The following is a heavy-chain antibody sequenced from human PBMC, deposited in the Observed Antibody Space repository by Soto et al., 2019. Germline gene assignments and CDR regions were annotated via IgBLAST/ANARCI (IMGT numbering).Heavy chain of an antibody. CDR3: AKNYQFDC. V-gene: IGHV3-23*01. CDR2: INVGDAGT. D-gene: IGHD2-2*01. CDR1: GFIFTSYA. J-gene: IGHJ4*02. Sequence: GGSLRLSCAASGFIFTSYAMSWVRQAPGKGLEWVSSINVGDAGTNYADSVKGRFTISRDNSKNTLYLQMNFLRADDTTIYYCAKNYQFDCRGQGTLDTGSS.